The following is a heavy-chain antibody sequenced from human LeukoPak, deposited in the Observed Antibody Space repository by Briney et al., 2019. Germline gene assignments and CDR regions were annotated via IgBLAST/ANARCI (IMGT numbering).Heavy chain of an antibody. CDR1: GGSISSYY. D-gene: IGHD3-9*01. Sequence: SETLSLTCTVSGGSISSYYWNWIRQPPGKGLEWIGSIYYSGSTYYNPSLKSRVTISVDTSKNQFSLKLSSVTAADTAVYYCARQYSDILTGYHRGELYWYFDLWGRGTLVTVSS. CDR2: IYYSGST. J-gene: IGHJ2*01. CDR3: ARQYSDILTGYHRGELYWYFDL. V-gene: IGHV4-59*01.